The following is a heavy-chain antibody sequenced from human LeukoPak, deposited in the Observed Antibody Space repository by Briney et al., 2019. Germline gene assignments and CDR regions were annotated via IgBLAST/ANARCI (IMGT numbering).Heavy chain of an antibody. V-gene: IGHV3-30-3*01. CDR3: ASLLLGPITMVRGVTPDY. J-gene: IGHJ4*02. CDR1: GFTFSSYA. D-gene: IGHD3-10*01. Sequence: PGGSLRLSCAASGFTFSSYAMHWVRQAPGKGLEWVAVISYDGSNKYYADSVKGRFTISRDNSKNTLYLQTNSLRAEDTAVYYCASLLLGPITMVRGVTPDYWGQGTLVTASS. CDR2: ISYDGSNK.